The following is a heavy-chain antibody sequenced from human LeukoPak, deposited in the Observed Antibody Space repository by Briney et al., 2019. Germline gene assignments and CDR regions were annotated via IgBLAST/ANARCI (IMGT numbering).Heavy chain of an antibody. V-gene: IGHV3-49*03. CDR1: GFTFGDYT. CDR3: TTDRLDTAMAYFDY. Sequence: GGSLRLSCTASGFTFGDYTISWFRQAPGKGLEWVGFTRSKPYGGTTEYAASVKGRFTISSDDSKNTLYLQMNSLKTEDTAVYYCTTDRLDTAMAYFDYWGQGTLVTVSS. D-gene: IGHD5-18*01. CDR2: TRSKPYGGTT. J-gene: IGHJ4*02.